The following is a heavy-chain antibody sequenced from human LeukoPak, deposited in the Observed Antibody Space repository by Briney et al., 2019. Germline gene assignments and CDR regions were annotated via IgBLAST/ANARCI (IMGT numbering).Heavy chain of an antibody. Sequence: SETLSLTCTDPRGSITGSSYYSGSIRQPPGKGLEWIGSMYYSGSTYYNPSLKSRLTISVDTSKNQFSLKLTSVTAADTAVYYCARQDHDNTGYYYFDYWGQGTLVTVSS. J-gene: IGHJ4*02. CDR1: RGSITGSSYY. D-gene: IGHD3-22*01. CDR3: ARQDHDNTGYYYFDY. V-gene: IGHV4-39*01. CDR2: MYYSGST.